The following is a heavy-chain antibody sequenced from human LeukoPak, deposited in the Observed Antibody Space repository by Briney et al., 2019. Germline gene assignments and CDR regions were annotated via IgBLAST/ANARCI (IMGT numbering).Heavy chain of an antibody. CDR1: GFTFSSYG. CDR3: ARDGVAAAGTFLDY. CDR2: IWYDGGNK. J-gene: IGHJ4*02. D-gene: IGHD6-13*01. V-gene: IGHV3-33*08. Sequence: GGSLRLSCAASGFTFSSYGMHWVRQAPGKGLEWVAVIWYDGGNKYYADSVKGRFTISRDNSKNTLYLQMNSLRAEDTAVYYCARDGVAAAGTFLDYWGQGTLVTVSS.